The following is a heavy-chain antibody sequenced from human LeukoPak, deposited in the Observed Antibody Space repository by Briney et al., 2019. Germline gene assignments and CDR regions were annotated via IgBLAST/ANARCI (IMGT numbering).Heavy chain of an antibody. CDR1: GFTVSSYY. CDR2: ISNEGGT. CDR3: AKDHYYDSSGYFYYFDY. V-gene: IGHV3-53*01. D-gene: IGHD3-22*01. Sequence: GGSLRLSCAASGFTVSSYYMSWVRQAPGKGLESVSVISNEGGTYYADSVKGRFTISRDNSKNTLYLQMNSLRAEDTAVYYCAKDHYYDSSGYFYYFDYWGQGTLVTVSS. J-gene: IGHJ4*02.